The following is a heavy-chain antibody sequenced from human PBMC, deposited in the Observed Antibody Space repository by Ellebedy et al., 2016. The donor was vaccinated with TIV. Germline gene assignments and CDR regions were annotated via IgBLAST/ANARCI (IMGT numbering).Heavy chain of an antibody. CDR3: ARDTYNFDSSGYYFDY. V-gene: IGHV3-33*01. CDR2: IWYDGSNK. D-gene: IGHD3-22*01. Sequence: GESLKISXEASGFTFRTYGMHWVRQAPGKGLEWVAVIWYDGSNKKYADSVKGRFTISRDNSNNTLYLQMNSLRVEDTAVYYCARDTYNFDSSGYYFDYWGQGTLVTVSS. J-gene: IGHJ4*02. CDR1: GFTFRTYG.